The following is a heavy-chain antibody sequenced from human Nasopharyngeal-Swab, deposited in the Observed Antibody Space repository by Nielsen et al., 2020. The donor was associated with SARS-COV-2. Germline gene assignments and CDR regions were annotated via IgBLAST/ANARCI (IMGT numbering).Heavy chain of an antibody. CDR1: GFTFSSYA. D-gene: IGHD6-19*01. V-gene: IGHV3-30-3*01. J-gene: IGHJ4*02. Sequence: GGSLRLSCAASGFTFSSYAMHWVRQAPGKGLEWVAVISYDGSSKYYADSVKGRFTISRDNSKNTLYLQMNSLRAEDTAVYYCARDGAVAGTSYFDYWGQGTLVTVSS. CDR2: ISYDGSSK. CDR3: ARDGAVAGTSYFDY.